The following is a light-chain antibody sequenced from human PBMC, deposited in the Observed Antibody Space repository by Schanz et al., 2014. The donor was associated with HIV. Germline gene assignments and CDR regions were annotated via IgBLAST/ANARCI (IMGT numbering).Light chain of an antibody. J-gene: IGKJ5*01. V-gene: IGKV1-17*02. Sequence: DIQMTQSPSSLSASVGDRVTITCRASQSIGNELGWYQQKPGKAPKRLIYAASFLQSEVPSRFIGSGSGTEFTLTITNLQPEDFATYYCLQQNTYPLTFGQGTRLEVK. CDR1: QSIGNE. CDR3: LQQNTYPLT. CDR2: AAS.